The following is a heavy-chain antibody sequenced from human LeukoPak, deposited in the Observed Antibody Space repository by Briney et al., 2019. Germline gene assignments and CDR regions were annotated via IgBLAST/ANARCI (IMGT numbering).Heavy chain of an antibody. CDR3: ANDLKAAAANTEYMDV. V-gene: IGHV3-30*02. Sequence: PGGSLRLSCAASGFTFSSYGMHWVRQAPGKGLEWVAFIRYDGSNKYYADSVKGRFTISRDNSKNTLYLQMNSLRAEDTAVYYCANDLKAAAANTEYMDVWGKGTTVTVSS. CDR1: GFTFSSYG. J-gene: IGHJ6*03. D-gene: IGHD6-13*01. CDR2: IRYDGSNK.